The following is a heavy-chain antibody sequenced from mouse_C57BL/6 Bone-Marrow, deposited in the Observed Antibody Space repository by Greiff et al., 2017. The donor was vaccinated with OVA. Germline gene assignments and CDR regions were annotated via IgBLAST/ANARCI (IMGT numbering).Heavy chain of an antibody. CDR3: ARVYGSSPSWFAY. J-gene: IGHJ3*01. CDR1: GYTFTSYW. V-gene: IGHV1-69*01. Sequence: QVQLQQPGAELVMPGASVKLSCKASGYTFTSYWMHWVKQRPGQGLEWIGEIDPSDSYTNSNQKFKGKSTLTVDKSSSTAYMQLSSLTSEDSAVYYCARVYGSSPSWFAYWGQGTLVTVSA. D-gene: IGHD1-1*01. CDR2: IDPSDSYT.